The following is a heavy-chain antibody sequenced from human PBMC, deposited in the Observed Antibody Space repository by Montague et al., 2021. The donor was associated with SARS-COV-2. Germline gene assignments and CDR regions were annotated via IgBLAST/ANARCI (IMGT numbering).Heavy chain of an antibody. Sequence: SETLSLTCTVSGGSIRSYYWGWIRQTPGKGLEWIGYIYYDGSTNYNPPLKSRVTMSVDSSKNQFSLRLSSVTAADTAVYYCARYGSYFEHWGQGTLVTVSS. V-gene: IGHV4-59*03. D-gene: IGHD1-26*01. CDR3: ARYGSYFEH. CDR1: GGSIRSYY. J-gene: IGHJ4*02. CDR2: IYYDGST.